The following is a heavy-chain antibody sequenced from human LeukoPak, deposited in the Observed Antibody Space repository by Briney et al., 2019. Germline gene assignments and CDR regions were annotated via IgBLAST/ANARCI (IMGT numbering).Heavy chain of an antibody. V-gene: IGHV4-38-2*02. J-gene: IGHJ4*02. CDR2: IYHSGRT. CDR1: GYSISSGYY. CDR3: ARVRLVLGGYFDY. Sequence: SETLSLTCTVSGYSISSGYYWGWIRQPPGKGLEWIGSIYHSGRTNYNPSLKSRVTILVDTPKNQFSLKLSSVTAADTAVYYCARVRLVLGGYFDYWGQGTLVTVSS. D-gene: IGHD6-19*01.